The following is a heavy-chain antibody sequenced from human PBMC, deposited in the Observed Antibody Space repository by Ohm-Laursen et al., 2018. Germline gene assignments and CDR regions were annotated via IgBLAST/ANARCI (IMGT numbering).Heavy chain of an antibody. V-gene: IGHV3-9*01. D-gene: IGHD3-16*01. CDR3: ARDPVRGLTDY. CDR1: GFTFNDYA. CDR2: ISWNSGSI. J-gene: IGHJ4*02. Sequence: SLRLSCSASGFTFNDYAMHWVRQAPGKGLEWVSGISWNSGSIGYADSVKGRFTISRDNAKNSLYLQMNSLRAEDTAVYHCARDPVRGLTDYWGQGTLVTVSS.